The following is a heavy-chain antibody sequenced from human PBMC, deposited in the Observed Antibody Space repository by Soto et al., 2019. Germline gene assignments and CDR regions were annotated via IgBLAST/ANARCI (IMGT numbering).Heavy chain of an antibody. CDR2: VYYRGRS. CDR1: GGSVSNSNYY. D-gene: IGHD2-8*01. J-gene: IGHJ4*02. V-gene: IGHV4-39*01. CDR3: VSQRTSVLTQAYFDY. Sequence: SETLSLTCTVSGGSVSNSNYYWGWIRQSPGKGLEWIGSVYYRGRSYSKSSVKSRVTISVDTSKNQFSLNLNSVTASDTAVYYCVSQRTSVLTQAYFDYWGPGALVTVCS.